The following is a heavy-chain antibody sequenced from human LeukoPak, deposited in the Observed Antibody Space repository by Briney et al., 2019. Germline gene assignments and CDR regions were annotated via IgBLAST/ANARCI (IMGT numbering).Heavy chain of an antibody. D-gene: IGHD6-13*01. CDR3: ARDFEDPEQPHAFDI. CDR2: ISWNSGSI. V-gene: IGHV3-9*01. Sequence: PGGSLRLSCAASGFTFDDYAMHWVRQAPGKGLEWVSGISWNSGSIGYADSVKGRFTISRDNAKNSLYLQMNSLRAEDTAVYYCARDFEDPEQPHAFDIWGQGTMVTVSS. CDR1: GFTFDDYA. J-gene: IGHJ3*02.